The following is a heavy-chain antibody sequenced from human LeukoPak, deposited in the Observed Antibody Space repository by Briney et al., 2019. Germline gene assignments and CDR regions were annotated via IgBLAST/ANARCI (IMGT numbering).Heavy chain of an antibody. CDR3: ATNSGYDPSPAFDI. D-gene: IGHD5-12*01. CDR2: IRYDGSNK. V-gene: IGHV3-30*02. J-gene: IGHJ3*02. Sequence: PGGSLRLSCAASGFTFSSYGMHWVRQAPGKGLEWVAFIRYDGSNKYYADSVKGRFTISRDNSKNTLYLQMNSLRAEDTAVYYCATNSGYDPSPAFDIWGQGTMVTVSS. CDR1: GFTFSSYG.